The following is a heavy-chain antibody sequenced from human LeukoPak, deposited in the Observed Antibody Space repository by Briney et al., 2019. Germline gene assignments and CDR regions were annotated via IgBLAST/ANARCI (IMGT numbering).Heavy chain of an antibody. D-gene: IGHD1-26*01. CDR2: IYYSGST. Sequence: SETLSLTCTVSGGSISSSSYYWGWIRQPPGKGLEWIGSIYYSGSTYYNPSLKSRVTISVDTSKNQFSLKLSSVTAADTAVYYCARDRLVGHAFDIWGQGTVVTVSS. J-gene: IGHJ3*02. CDR3: ARDRLVGHAFDI. V-gene: IGHV4-39*07. CDR1: GGSISSSSYY.